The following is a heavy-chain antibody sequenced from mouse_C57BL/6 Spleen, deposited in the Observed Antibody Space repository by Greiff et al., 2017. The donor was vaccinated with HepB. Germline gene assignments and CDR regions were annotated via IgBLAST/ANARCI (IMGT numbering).Heavy chain of an antibody. J-gene: IGHJ4*01. V-gene: IGHV1-76*01. D-gene: IGHD2-1*01. CDR2: IYPGSGNT. Sequence: VKLMESGAELVRPGASVKLSCKASGYTFTDYYINWVKQRPGQGLEWIARIYPGSGNTYYNEKFKGKATLTAEKSSSTAYMQLSSLTSEDSAVYFCARVDYGNLYYYAMDYWGQGTSVTVSS. CDR3: ARVDYGNLYYYAMDY. CDR1: GYTFTDYY.